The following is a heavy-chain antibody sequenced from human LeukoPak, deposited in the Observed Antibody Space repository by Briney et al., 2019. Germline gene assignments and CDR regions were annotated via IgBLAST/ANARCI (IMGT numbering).Heavy chain of an antibody. J-gene: IGHJ3*02. V-gene: IGHV3-30*04. CDR2: ISYDGSNK. CDR3: AREYCGGDCYLDAFDI. Sequence: GGSLRLSCAASGFTFSSYAMHWVRQAPGKGLEWVAVISYDGSNKYYADSVKGRFTISRDNAKNTRYLQMNSLRAEDTAVYYCAREYCGGDCYLDAFDIWGQGTMVTVSS. D-gene: IGHD2-21*02. CDR1: GFTFSSYA.